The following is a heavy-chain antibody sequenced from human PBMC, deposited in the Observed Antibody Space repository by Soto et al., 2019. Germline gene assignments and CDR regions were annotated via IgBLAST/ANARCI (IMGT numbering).Heavy chain of an antibody. D-gene: IGHD1-26*01. V-gene: IGHV1-46*01. J-gene: IGHJ4*02. Sequence: QVQLVQAGAEMKQPGASVKLSCQASGYIFIHCFMHWVRQAPGQGLEWMGGINPSSGTTTYAQKFQGRVTVTWDTSTSTVYMELSSLGSGDTAMYYCARSLGETTSLFDYWGQGNLVTVSA. CDR1: GYIFIHCF. CDR3: ARSLGETTSLFDY. CDR2: INPSSGTT.